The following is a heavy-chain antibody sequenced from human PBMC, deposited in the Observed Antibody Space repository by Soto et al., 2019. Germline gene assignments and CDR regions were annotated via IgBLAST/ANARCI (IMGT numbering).Heavy chain of an antibody. CDR2: ISGGTDTT. CDR1: GITFSDYS. J-gene: IGHJ3*02. Sequence: PGGFLRLSCAVSGITFSDYSINWVRQAPGKGLEWVSGISGGTDTTYYADSVKGRFTISRDNSKNTVYLQMNSLRAEDTALYYCATVLSAAFDIWGQGTMVNVSS. V-gene: IGHV3-23*01. CDR3: ATVLSAAFDI.